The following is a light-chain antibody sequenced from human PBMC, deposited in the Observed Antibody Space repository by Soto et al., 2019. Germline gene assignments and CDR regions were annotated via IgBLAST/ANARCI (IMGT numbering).Light chain of an antibody. CDR3: QQYNSYST. V-gene: IGKV1-5*01. CDR1: ERISSW. J-gene: IGKJ1*01. CDR2: DAS. Sequence: DIQMTQSPSTLSASVGDRVTITFRASERISSWLAWYQQKPGKAPTLLIYDASILETGVPSRFTGSGSGTEFTLTISRLQPDDFATYYCQQYNSYSTFGQGTKVDIK.